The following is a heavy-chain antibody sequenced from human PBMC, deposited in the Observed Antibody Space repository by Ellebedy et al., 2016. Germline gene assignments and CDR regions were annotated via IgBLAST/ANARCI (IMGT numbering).Heavy chain of an antibody. Sequence: GGSLRLSCAASGFTFSTYPMMWVRQAPGKGLEWVSYITSVSSATRYADSVKGRFTISRDNAKNPLYLQMNSLRDEDTAVYYCARVVAGLVGGDYWGQGTLVTVSS. D-gene: IGHD6-19*01. CDR1: GFTFSTYP. CDR2: ITSVSSAT. CDR3: ARVVAGLVGGDY. V-gene: IGHV3-48*02. J-gene: IGHJ4*02.